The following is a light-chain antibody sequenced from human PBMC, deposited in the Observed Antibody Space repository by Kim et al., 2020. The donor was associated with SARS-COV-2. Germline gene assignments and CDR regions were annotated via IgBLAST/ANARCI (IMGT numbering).Light chain of an antibody. CDR3: QQYGRSPIYT. CDR1: HTLPRSS. J-gene: IGKJ2*01. V-gene: IGKV3-20*01. CDR2: GTS. Sequence: SPGDRATLSCRASHTLPRSSLAWYQQKPAQAPRLLIYGTSTRATGIADRFSGSGSVTDFTLTISRLDSEDSAVYYCQQYGRSPIYTFGQGTKLEI.